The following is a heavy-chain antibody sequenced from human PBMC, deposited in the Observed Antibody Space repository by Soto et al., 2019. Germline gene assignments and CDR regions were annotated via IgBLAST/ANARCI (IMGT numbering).Heavy chain of an antibody. J-gene: IGHJ5*02. CDR3: AKHLWYGESVFDP. CDR2: IRGSAATA. D-gene: IGHD3-10*01. CDR1: GFIFSNYG. V-gene: IGHV3-23*01. Sequence: LRLSCAASGFIFSNYGMSWVRQAPGKGLEWVATIRGSAATANHADSVKGRFTVSRDNSKNILYLQMDTLRVEDTAVYYCAKHLWYGESVFDPWGQGTLVTVYS.